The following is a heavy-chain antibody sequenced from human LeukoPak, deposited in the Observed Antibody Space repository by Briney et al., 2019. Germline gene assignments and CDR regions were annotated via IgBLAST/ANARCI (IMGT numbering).Heavy chain of an antibody. CDR1: GGSISSYY. CDR2: IYCSGST. V-gene: IGHV4-59*01. Sequence: PSETLSLTCTVSGGSISSYYWSWIRQPPGKGLEWIGYIYCSGSTNYNPSLKSRVTISVDTSKNQFSLKLSSVTAADTAVYYCARGEYQLLYGLFDPWGQGTLVTVSS. D-gene: IGHD2-2*02. J-gene: IGHJ5*02. CDR3: ARGEYQLLYGLFDP.